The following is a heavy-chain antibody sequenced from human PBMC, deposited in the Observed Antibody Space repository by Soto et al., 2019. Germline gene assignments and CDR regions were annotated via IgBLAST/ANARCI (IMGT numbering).Heavy chain of an antibody. CDR1: GFTFSSYS. V-gene: IGHV3-21*04. CDR2: ISSSSSYI. D-gene: IGHD6-19*01. CDR3: ARYYRGSGRYFFDY. J-gene: IGHJ4*02. Sequence: VGSLRLSGAASGFTFSSYSMNWVRQAPGKGLEWVSSISSSSSYIYYVDSVEGRFTISRDNTKDSLYLQMNSLRGEDTAIYYCARYYRGSGRYFFDYWGQGTPVTVYS.